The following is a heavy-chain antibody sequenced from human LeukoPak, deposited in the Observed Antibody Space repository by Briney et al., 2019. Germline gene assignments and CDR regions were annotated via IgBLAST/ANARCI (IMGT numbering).Heavy chain of an antibody. J-gene: IGHJ4*02. D-gene: IGHD2-15*01. Sequence: SETLTLTCTVSGVSISRYYWSWIRQPAGKGLEWIGRIYSSGTTNYNPSLKSRVTMSVDTSKNQLSLRLSSVTAADTAVYYCARDGRDCSGGSCFDWGQGTL. V-gene: IGHV4-4*07. CDR1: GVSISRYY. CDR3: ARDGRDCSGGSCFD. CDR2: IYSSGTT.